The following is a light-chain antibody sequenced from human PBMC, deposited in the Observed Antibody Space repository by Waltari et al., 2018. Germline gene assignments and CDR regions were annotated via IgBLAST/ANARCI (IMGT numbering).Light chain of an antibody. CDR2: GVT. CDR1: SRDIGTSNS. CDR3: CSYARSRTLL. J-gene: IGLJ3*02. V-gene: IGLV2-23*01. Sequence: QSALTQPASVSGSPGQSTTISCTGTSRDIGTSNSFSWYQQYPGKAPKLMIHGVTNRPSGVSDRFSGSKSGNTASLTISGLQAEDEAVYYCCSYARSRTLLFGGGTELTVL.